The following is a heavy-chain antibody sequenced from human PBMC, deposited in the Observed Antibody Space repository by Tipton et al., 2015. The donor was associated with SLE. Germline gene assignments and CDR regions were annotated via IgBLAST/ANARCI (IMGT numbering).Heavy chain of an antibody. CDR2: INHSGST. Sequence: TLSLTCAVYGGSFSGYYWSWIRQPPGKGLEWIGEINHSGSTNYNPSLKSRVTISVDTSKNQFSLKLSSVTAADTAVYYCARGYGPVVSWGRGTLVTVSS. V-gene: IGHV4-34*01. J-gene: IGHJ4*02. CDR3: ARGYGPVVS. CDR1: GGSFSGYY. D-gene: IGHD4-17*01.